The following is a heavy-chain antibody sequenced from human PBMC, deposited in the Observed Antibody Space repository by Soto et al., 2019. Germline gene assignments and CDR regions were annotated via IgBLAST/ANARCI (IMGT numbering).Heavy chain of an antibody. CDR3: ARTYCTTTACQAHGIDV. D-gene: IGHD4-4*01. Sequence: SETLSLTCTVSGGSISSYRWSWIRQPAGKGLEWLGYIYYSGTTNYNPPLKSRITISVDTSGNQFSLKLSSVTAADTAVYFCARTYCTTTACQAHGIDVWGQGTTVTVSS. CDR1: GGSISSYR. J-gene: IGHJ6*02. V-gene: IGHV4-59*01. CDR2: IYYSGTT.